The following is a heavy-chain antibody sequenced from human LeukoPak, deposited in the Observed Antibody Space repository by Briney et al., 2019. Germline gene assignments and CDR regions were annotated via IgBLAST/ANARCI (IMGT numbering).Heavy chain of an antibody. D-gene: IGHD3-9*01. CDR2: IYYSGST. CDR3: ARGRGYDILTGYQTPKFDY. Sequence: PSETLSLTCTVSGGSISSYYWSWIRQPPGKGLEWIGYIYYSGSTNYNPSLKSRVTISVDTSKNQFSLKLSSVTAADAAVCNCARGRGYDILTGYQTPKFDYWGQGTLVTVSS. J-gene: IGHJ4*02. V-gene: IGHV4-59*01. CDR1: GGSISSYY.